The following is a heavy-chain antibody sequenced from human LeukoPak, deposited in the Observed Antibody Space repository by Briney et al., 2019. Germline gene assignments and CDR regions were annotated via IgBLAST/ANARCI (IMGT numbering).Heavy chain of an antibody. V-gene: IGHV1-18*04. CDR1: GYTFSGYY. CDR3: ARGNWFDP. Sequence: ASVKVSCKASGYTFSGYYMHWVRQAPGQGLEWMGWISAYNGNTNYAQKLQGRVTMTTDTSTSTAYMELRSLRSDDTAVYYCARGNWFDPWGQGTLVTVSS. CDR2: ISAYNGNT. J-gene: IGHJ5*02.